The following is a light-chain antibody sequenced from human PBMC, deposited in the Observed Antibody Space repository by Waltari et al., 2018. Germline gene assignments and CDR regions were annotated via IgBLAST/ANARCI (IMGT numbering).Light chain of an antibody. CDR2: HTP. CDR3: QHYVRLPAT. CDR1: QSVGKY. V-gene: IGKV3-20*01. Sequence: EIVLTQSPGTLSLSPGERATLSCWASQSVGKYLSWDQQKPGQAPRLLLYHTPTRATGIPDRFSDSGSGTDFSLTISRLEPEDFAVYYCQHYVRLPATFGQGTKVEIK. J-gene: IGKJ1*01.